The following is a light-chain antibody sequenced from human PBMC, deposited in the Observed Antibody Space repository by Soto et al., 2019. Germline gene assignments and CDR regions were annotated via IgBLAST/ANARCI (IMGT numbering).Light chain of an antibody. CDR2: GTS. V-gene: IGKV3-20*01. Sequence: EIVLTQSPGTLSLSAGERATLSCGASQRISTSYLAWYQQKPGRAPRVLVYGTSTRATGIPSRFSGSGSGTDFTLTISRLEPEDFPVYYCQQYGDSPFTFGPGTKVDIK. J-gene: IGKJ3*01. CDR3: QQYGDSPFT. CDR1: QRISTSY.